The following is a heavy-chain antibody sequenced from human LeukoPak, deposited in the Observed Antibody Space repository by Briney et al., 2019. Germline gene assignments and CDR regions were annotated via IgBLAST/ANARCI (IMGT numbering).Heavy chain of an antibody. Sequence: PGGSLRLSCAASGFTFSSYAMHWVRQAPGKGLEWVAVISYDGSNKYYADSVKGRFTISRDKSKNTLYLQMNSLRAEDTAVYYCARAVDYWGQGTLVTVSS. CDR2: ISYDGSNK. CDR1: GFTFSSYA. V-gene: IGHV3-30-3*01. J-gene: IGHJ4*02. CDR3: ARAVDY.